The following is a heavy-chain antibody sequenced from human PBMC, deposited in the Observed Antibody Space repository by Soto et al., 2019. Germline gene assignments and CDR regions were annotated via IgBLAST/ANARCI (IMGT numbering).Heavy chain of an antibody. J-gene: IGHJ6*02. CDR2: ISTYNGNT. CDR3: ARYGYSSGWYLGTGMDV. D-gene: IGHD6-19*01. CDR1: GYTFTEYG. Sequence: VQLVQSGAEVKKPGASLKVSCKASGYTFTEYGITWVRQAPGQGLEWVGWISTYNGNTNYAQKLQGRVTMTTDTSTSTAYMELRRLRSDDTAMYYCARYGYSSGWYLGTGMDVWGQGTPVTVS. V-gene: IGHV1-18*04.